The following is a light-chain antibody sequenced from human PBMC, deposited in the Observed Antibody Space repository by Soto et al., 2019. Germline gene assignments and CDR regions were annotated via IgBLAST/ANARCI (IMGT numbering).Light chain of an antibody. CDR1: QGIINY. CDR3: QHLFIYRPS. V-gene: IGKV1-9*01. CDR2: GAS. J-gene: IGKJ3*01. Sequence: IQLTQSPSSLSASVGDRVTITCRASQGIINYLAWYQQKPGKAPKLLIYGASTLQSGVPSRFGITGSGTDFTLTVSTLQPNDCVNYDCQHLFIYRPSFGTGTKVDVK.